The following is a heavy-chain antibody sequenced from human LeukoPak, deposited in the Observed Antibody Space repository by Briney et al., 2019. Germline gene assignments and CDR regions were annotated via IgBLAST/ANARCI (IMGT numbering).Heavy chain of an antibody. V-gene: IGHV3-23*01. CDR1: GFTFSSYG. J-gene: IGHJ3*02. CDR3: AKDRGSYYGYNAFDI. Sequence: PGGSLRLSCAASGFTFSSYGMSWVRQAPGKGLEWVSAISGSGGSTYYADSVKGRFTISRDNSKNTLYLQMNSLRAEDTAVYYCAKDRGSYYGYNAFDIWGQGTMVTVSS. D-gene: IGHD1-26*01. CDR2: ISGSGGST.